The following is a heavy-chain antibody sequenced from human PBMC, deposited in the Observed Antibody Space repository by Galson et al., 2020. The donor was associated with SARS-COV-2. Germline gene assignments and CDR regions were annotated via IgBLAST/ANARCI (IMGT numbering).Heavy chain of an antibody. CDR3: AKVQWYYYDSSGYYGYFDY. J-gene: IGHJ4*02. CDR2: ISGSGGST. D-gene: IGHD3-22*01. V-gene: IGHV3-23*01. CDR1: GFTFSSYA. Sequence: GGSLRLSCAASGFTFSSYAMSWVRQAPGQGLEWVSAISGSGGSTYYADSVKGRFTISRDNSKNTLYLQMNSLRAEDTAVYYCAKVQWYYYDSSGYYGYFDYWGQGTLVTVSS.